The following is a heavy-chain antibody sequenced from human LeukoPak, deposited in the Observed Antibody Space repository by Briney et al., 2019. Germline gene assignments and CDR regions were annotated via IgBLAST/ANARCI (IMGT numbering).Heavy chain of an antibody. CDR2: IYYSGST. D-gene: IGHD1-20*01. CDR3: ARGRYNWNF. V-gene: IGHV4-59*01. J-gene: IGHJ4*02. CDR1: GGSITSYY. Sequence: SETLSLTCTVSGGSITSYYWSWIRQPAGKGLEWIGYIYYSGSTNYNPSLQSRVTISVDTSKNQFSLKLSSVTAADTAIYYCARGRYNWNFWGQGTLVTVSS.